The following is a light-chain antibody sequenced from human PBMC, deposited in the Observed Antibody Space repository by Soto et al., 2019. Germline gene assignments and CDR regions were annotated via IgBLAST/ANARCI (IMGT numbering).Light chain of an antibody. Sequence: IVMTQXXXXXAVXXGEXATXNCXXGQSVXYSSXXXXXLAWYQQKAGQPPQLLIYWASTRESGVPDRFSGSGXXXXFXXTISSLQAEDVAVYYCQQYYSTPYTFGQGTKLEX. CDR3: QQYYSTPYT. CDR2: WAS. J-gene: IGKJ2*01. V-gene: IGKV4-1*01. CDR1: QSVXYSSXXXXX.